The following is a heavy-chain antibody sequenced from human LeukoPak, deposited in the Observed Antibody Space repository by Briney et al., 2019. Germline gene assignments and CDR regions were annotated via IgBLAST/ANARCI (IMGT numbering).Heavy chain of an antibody. CDR1: GSSISSYY. CDR3: ARCGDYGPYYFDY. J-gene: IGHJ4*02. CDR2: IYYSGST. D-gene: IGHD4-17*01. Sequence: PSETLSLTCTVSGSSISSYYWSWIRQPPGKGLEWIGYIYYSGSTNYNPSLKSRVTISVDTSKNQFSLKLSSATAADTAVYYCARCGDYGPYYFDYWGQGTLVTVSS. V-gene: IGHV4-59*01.